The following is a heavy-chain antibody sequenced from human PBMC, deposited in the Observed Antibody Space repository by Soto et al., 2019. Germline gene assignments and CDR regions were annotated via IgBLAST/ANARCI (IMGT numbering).Heavy chain of an antibody. Sequence: QVHLVQSGAEVKKPGASVKVSCKASGYMFTKSAMNWVRQAPGQRLEWIGWISGDSGNTKYSPKLQDRVTITRDTSASTAYMELSSLRSEDTALYYCARDGVAAGNFNFDYWGQGTLVTVSS. D-gene: IGHD6-19*01. CDR1: GYMFTKSA. CDR2: ISGDSGNT. J-gene: IGHJ4*03. V-gene: IGHV1-3*01. CDR3: ARDGVAAGNFNFDY.